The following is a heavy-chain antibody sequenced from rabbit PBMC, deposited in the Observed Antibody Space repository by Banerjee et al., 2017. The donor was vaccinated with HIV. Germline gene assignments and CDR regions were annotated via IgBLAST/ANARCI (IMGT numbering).Heavy chain of an antibody. J-gene: IGHJ4*01. Sequence: VRQAPGKGLEWIGCIYAGSGDSYYESWAKGRFTISSTSSTTVTLQMTSLTAADTATYFCAREDYDVYGEFKLWGPGTLVTVS. CDR3: AREDYDVYGEFKL. D-gene: IGHD2-1*01. CDR2: IYAGSGDS. V-gene: IGHV1S40*01.